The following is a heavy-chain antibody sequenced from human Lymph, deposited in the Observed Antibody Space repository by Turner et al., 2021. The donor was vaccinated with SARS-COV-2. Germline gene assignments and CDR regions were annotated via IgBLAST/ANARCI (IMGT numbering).Heavy chain of an antibody. D-gene: IGHD1-26*01. CDR2: IWYDGSNK. J-gene: IGHJ4*02. CDR1: GFTFSSHG. V-gene: IGHV3-33*01. Sequence: QVQLVESGGGVVQPGRSLRLPCAASGFTFSSHGMHWVRQAPGKGLEWVAVIWYDGSNKYQADTVKGRFTSTRDNSKNTLYLQMNSLRAEDTAVYYGAREGVVGATSGLDYWGQGTLVTVSS. CDR3: AREGVVGATSGLDY.